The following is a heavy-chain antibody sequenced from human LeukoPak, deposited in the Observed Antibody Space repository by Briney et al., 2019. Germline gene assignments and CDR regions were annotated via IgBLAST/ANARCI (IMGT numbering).Heavy chain of an antibody. V-gene: IGHV3-20*01. J-gene: IGHJ6*02. CDR2: INWNGGST. CDR3: ARAIGSSGWPPRGYGMDV. Sequence: RPGGSLRLSCAASGFTFDDYGMSWVRQAPGKGLEWVSGINWNGGSTGYADSVKGRFTISRDNAKNSLYLQMNSLRAEDTALYHCARAIGSSGWPPRGYGMDVWGQGTTVTVSS. CDR1: GFTFDDYG. D-gene: IGHD6-19*01.